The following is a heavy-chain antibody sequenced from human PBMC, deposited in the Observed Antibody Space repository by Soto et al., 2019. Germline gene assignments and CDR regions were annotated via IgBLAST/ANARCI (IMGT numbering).Heavy chain of an antibody. CDR3: ARQRRA. CDR2: INPSGGST. J-gene: IGHJ4*02. V-gene: IGHV1-46*01. Sequence: QVQLVQSGAEVKEPGASVKVSCKASGYTFTDYRMHWVRQAPAQGLEWMGMINPSGGSTSYAQKFQGRVTMTSETSTSTVCMELSSLRSADTAVYYCARQRRAWVQGTLFTVSS. CDR1: GYTFTDYR.